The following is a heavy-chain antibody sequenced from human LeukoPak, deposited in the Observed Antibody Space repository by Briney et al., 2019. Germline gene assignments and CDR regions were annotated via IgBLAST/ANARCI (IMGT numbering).Heavy chain of an antibody. CDR2: XXPNTGGT. J-gene: IGHJ4*02. V-gene: IGHV1-2*02. Sequence: GASVKVSCKASGYTFTXXXXXXXXXAXXXXXEXXXXXXPNTGGTSYAQKFQAXVTMXRDTSISTAYMELSGLRSDDTAVYYCARRYDFWSGYPTAFDYWGQGTLVTVSS. CDR1: GYTFTXXX. CDR3: ARRYDFWSGYPTAFDY. D-gene: IGHD3-3*01.